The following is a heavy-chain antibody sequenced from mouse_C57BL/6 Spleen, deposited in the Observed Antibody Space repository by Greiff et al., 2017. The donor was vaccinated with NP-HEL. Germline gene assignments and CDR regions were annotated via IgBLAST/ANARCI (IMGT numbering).Heavy chain of an antibody. CDR3: ARERPLLLRFDY. V-gene: IGHV1-22*01. CDR2: INPNNGGT. CDR1: GYTFTDYN. Sequence: EVQLQQSGPELVKPGASVKMSCKASGYTFTDYNMHWVKQSHGKSLEWIGYINPNNGGTSYNQKFKGKATLTVNKSYSTAYMELRSLTSEDSAVYYCARERPLLLRFDYWGQGTTLTVSS. D-gene: IGHD1-1*01. J-gene: IGHJ2*01.